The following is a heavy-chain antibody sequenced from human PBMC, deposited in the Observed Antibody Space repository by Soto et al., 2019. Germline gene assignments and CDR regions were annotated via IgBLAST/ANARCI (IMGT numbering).Heavy chain of an antibody. D-gene: IGHD2-15*01. CDR2: IVVGSGNT. V-gene: IGHV1-58*01. Sequence: ASVKVSCKASGFTFTSSAVQWVRQARGQRLEWIGWIVVGSGNTNYAQKFQERVTITRDMSTSTAYMELSSLRSEDTAVYYCAADSCSGGSCYNWGQGTLVTVSS. CDR3: AADSCSGGSCYN. J-gene: IGHJ4*02. CDR1: GFTFTSSA.